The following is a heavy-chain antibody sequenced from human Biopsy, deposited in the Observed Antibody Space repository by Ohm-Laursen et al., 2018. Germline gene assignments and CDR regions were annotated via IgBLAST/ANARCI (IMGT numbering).Heavy chain of an antibody. Sequence: SSVKVSCKVSGDSFTSYAIGWVRQAPGQGLEWMGGIIPIPNVATYAQKFQGRITITADESTSTAYMELSSLTSDDPAVYFCARGEGSSWFDPWGHGTLVTVSS. J-gene: IGHJ5*02. D-gene: IGHD1-26*01. CDR1: GDSFTSYA. CDR2: IIPIPNVA. V-gene: IGHV1-69*01. CDR3: ARGEGSSWFDP.